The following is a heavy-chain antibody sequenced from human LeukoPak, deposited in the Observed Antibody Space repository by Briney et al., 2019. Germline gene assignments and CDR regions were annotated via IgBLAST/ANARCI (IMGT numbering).Heavy chain of an antibody. J-gene: IGHJ5*02. CDR2: INPNSGGT. CDR1: GYTFTGYY. D-gene: IGHD3-16*01. Sequence: ASVKVSCMASGYTFTGYYIHWVRQAPGQGLDWMGWINPNSGGTNYAQKFQGRVTMTRDTSINTAYMELSRLRSDDTAVYYCARDMSWFDPWGQGTLVTVSS. V-gene: IGHV1-2*02. CDR3: ARDMSWFDP.